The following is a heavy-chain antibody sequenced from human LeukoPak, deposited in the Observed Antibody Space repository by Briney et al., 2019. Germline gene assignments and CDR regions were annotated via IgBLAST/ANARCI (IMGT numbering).Heavy chain of an antibody. V-gene: IGHV3-74*01. Sequence: PGGSLRLSCAASGFTFSKYAMTWVRQAPGKGLEWVSRINSDGSSTTYADSVKGRFTISRDNAKNTLYLQMNSLRAEDTAVYYCARDKTRDGSKLFDYWGQGTLVTVSS. J-gene: IGHJ4*02. CDR3: ARDKTRDGSKLFDY. CDR1: GFTFSKYA. D-gene: IGHD5-24*01. CDR2: INSDGSST.